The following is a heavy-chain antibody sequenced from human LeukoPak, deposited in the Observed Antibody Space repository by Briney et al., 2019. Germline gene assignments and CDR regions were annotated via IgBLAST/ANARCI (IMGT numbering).Heavy chain of an antibody. D-gene: IGHD6-13*01. V-gene: IGHV4-34*01. Sequence: SETLSLTCAVYGGSFSGYQWSWIRQPPGKGPEWIGEINHSGSTNYNPSLKSRVTISVDTSKNQFSLKLSSVTAADTAVYYCARALSSWYSEFWGQGTLVTVSS. CDR2: INHSGST. CDR3: ARALSSWYSEF. CDR1: GGSFSGYQ. J-gene: IGHJ4*02.